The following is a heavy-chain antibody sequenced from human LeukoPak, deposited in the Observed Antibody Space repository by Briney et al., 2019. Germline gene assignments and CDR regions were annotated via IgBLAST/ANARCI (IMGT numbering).Heavy chain of an antibody. CDR1: GFTVSSNY. J-gene: IGHJ3*02. V-gene: IGHV3-53*01. CDR3: ARGHVSSGDAFDI. D-gene: IGHD3-22*01. Sequence: GGSLRLSCAASGFTVSSNYMSWVRQAPGKGLEWVSVIYSGGSTYYADSVKGRFTISRDNSKNTLYLQMNSLRAEDTAVYYCARGHVSSGDAFDIWGQGTVVTVSS. CDR2: IYSGGST.